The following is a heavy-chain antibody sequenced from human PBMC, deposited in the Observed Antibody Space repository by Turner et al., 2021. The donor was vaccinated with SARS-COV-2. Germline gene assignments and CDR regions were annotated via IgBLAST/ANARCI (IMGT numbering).Heavy chain of an antibody. CDR2: NSSSSSYI. Sequence: EVQLVESGGGLVKPGGSLRLSCAASGFTFSTYSMNWVRQAPGKGLEWVSSNSSSSSYIYYANSAKGRLTISRDNAKNSLYLQMNSLRAEDTAVYYCARARWHYYDSSGYYPDAFDIWGQGTMVTVSS. J-gene: IGHJ3*02. V-gene: IGHV3-21*01. D-gene: IGHD3-22*01. CDR3: ARARWHYYDSSGYYPDAFDI. CDR1: GFTFSTYS.